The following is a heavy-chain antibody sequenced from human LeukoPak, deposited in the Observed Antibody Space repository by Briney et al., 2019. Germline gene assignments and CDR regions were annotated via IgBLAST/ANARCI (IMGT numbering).Heavy chain of an antibody. CDR1: GYTFTSYY. D-gene: IGHD6-13*01. Sequence: ASVKVSCKASGYTFTSYYMHWVRQAPGQGLEWMGIINPSGGSTSYAQKFQGRVTITRDMSTSTVYMELSSLRSEDTAVYYCARDAPSIAAAGGFDPWGQGTLVTVSS. CDR2: INPSGGST. J-gene: IGHJ5*02. CDR3: ARDAPSIAAAGGFDP. V-gene: IGHV1-46*01.